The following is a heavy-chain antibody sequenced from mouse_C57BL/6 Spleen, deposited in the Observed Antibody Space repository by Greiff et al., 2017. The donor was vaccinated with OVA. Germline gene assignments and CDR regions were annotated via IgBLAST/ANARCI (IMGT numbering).Heavy chain of an antibody. J-gene: IGHJ4*01. CDR1: GFNIKDYY. Sequence: EVQLVESGAELVKPGASVKLSCTASGFNIKDYYMHWVKQRTEQGLEWIGRIDPEDGETKYAPKFQGKATITADTSSNTAYLQLSSLTSEDTAVYYCARSNYGSRDYYAMDYWGQGTSVTVSS. CDR3: ARSNYGSRDYYAMDY. V-gene: IGHV14-2*01. D-gene: IGHD1-1*01. CDR2: IDPEDGET.